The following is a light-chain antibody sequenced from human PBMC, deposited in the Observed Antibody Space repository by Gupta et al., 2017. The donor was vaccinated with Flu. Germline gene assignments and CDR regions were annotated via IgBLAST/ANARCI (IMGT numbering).Light chain of an antibody. V-gene: IGKV1-12*01. CDR2: TAS. J-gene: IGKJ1*01. CDR1: QGISSW. CDR3: QQANSFPRT. Sequence: DIQMTQSPSSVSASVGDRVTITCRASQGISSWLAWYQQKPGKPPQLLIHTASTLQNGVPSRFSGSASGTXFTLTIXRLQPEDFASYYCQQANSFPRTFGXGTKVEIK.